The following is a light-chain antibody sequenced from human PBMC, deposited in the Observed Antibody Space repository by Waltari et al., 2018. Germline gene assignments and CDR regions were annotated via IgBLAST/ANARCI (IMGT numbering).Light chain of an antibody. CDR3: QQYYITPLS. V-gene: IGKV4-1*01. CDR2: WAS. Sequence: DIVMTQSPDSLAVSLGERATINCKSSQSVISSFNNKNYLTWFQQKAGEPPNLLIYWASTRESGVPERFSGSGSGTDFTITISSLQAEDVAVYYCQQYYITPLSFGGGTKVEIK. CDR1: QSVISSFNNKNY. J-gene: IGKJ4*01.